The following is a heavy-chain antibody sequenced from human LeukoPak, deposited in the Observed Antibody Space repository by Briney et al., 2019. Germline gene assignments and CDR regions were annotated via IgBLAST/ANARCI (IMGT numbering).Heavy chain of an antibody. CDR3: AKTQDIVVVPAALFFDY. D-gene: IGHD2-2*01. J-gene: IGHJ4*02. CDR1: GFTFSSYA. CDR2: ISGSGGST. Sequence: GGSLRLSCAASGFTFSSYAMSWVRQAPGKGLEWVSAISGSGGSTYYADSVKGRFTISRDNSKNTLYLQMNSLRAEDTAVYYCAKTQDIVVVPAALFFDYWGQGTLVTVSS. V-gene: IGHV3-23*01.